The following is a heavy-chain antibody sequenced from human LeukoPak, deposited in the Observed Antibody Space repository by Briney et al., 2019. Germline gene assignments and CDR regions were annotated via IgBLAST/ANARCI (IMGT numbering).Heavy chain of an antibody. Sequence: GRSLRLSCAASGFTFDDYAMHWVRQAPGKGLEWVSAISGSGGNTYYADSVKGRFTISRDNSKNTLYLQMNSLRAEDTAVYYCANFERTVAGPYNWFDPWGQGTLVTVSS. CDR1: GFTFDDYA. CDR2: ISGSGGNT. J-gene: IGHJ5*02. CDR3: ANFERTVAGPYNWFDP. V-gene: IGHV3-23*01. D-gene: IGHD6-19*01.